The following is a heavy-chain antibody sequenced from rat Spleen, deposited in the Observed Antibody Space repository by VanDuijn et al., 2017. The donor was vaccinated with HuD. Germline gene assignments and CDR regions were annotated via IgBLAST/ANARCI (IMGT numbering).Heavy chain of an antibody. CDR2: MSHDGSST. V-gene: IGHV5-7*01. CDR1: GFTFSDYY. CDR3: ARNYGGYSVAFDY. J-gene: IGHJ2*01. Sequence: EVQLVESDGGSVQPGRSLKLSCAASGFTFSDYYMAWVRQAPTKGLEWVATMSHDGSSTYYRDSVKGRFTISRDNAKSTLYLQMDSLRSEDTATYYCARNYGGYSVAFDYWGQGVMVTVSS. D-gene: IGHD1-11*01.